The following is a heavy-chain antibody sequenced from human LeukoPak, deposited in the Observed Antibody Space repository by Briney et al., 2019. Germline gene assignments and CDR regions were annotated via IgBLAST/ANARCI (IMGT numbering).Heavy chain of an antibody. D-gene: IGHD2-2*02. CDR2: ISGSGGST. J-gene: IGHJ5*02. CDR3: AKRNVVVPAAILGKNWFDP. Sequence: GGSLRLSCAASGFTFSSYAMSWVRQARGKGLEWVSDISGSGGSTYYADSVKGRFTISRDNSKNTLYLQMNSLRAEDTAVYYCAKRNVVVPAAILGKNWFDPWGQGTLVTVSS. V-gene: IGHV3-23*01. CDR1: GFTFSSYA.